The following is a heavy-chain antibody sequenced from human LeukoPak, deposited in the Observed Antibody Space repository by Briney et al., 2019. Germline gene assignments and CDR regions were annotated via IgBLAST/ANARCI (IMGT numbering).Heavy chain of an antibody. J-gene: IGHJ4*02. CDR2: IYYSGNT. V-gene: IGHV4-4*02. Sequence: SETLSLTCAVSGGSIGSSNWWSWVRQPPGKGLEWIGEIYYSGNTNYNPSLKSRVTISIDKSKNQFSLKLSSVTAADTAVYYCAREVRFSMVRGEIDCWGQGTLVTVSS. CDR3: AREVRFSMVRGEIDC. D-gene: IGHD3-10*01. CDR1: GGSIGSSNW.